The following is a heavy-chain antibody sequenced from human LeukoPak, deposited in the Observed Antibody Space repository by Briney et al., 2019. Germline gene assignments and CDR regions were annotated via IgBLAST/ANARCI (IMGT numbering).Heavy chain of an antibody. J-gene: IGHJ6*02. D-gene: IGHD2-2*01. CDR2: INHSGST. V-gene: IGHV4-34*01. Sequence: PSETLSLTCAVYGGSFSGYYWSWIRQPPGKGLEWIGEINHSGSTNYNPSLKSRVTISVDTSKNQFSLKLSSVTAADTAVYYCARLVRKKKHGMDVWGQGTTVTVSS. CDR1: GGSFSGYY. CDR3: ARLVRKKKHGMDV.